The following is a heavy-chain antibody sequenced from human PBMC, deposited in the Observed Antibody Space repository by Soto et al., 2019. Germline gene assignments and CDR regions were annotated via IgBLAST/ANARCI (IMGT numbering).Heavy chain of an antibody. Sequence: QVQLVQSGAAVKKPGASVKVSCKASGYTFTGYSVGWVRQAPGQGLEWLGWISAYSGDTYYTQRFQDRLTMTTDASTSTAYMDLRSLRSDDTAVYYCALPSGSYGDYAWSLKYWGQGTLVTVSS. CDR1: GYTFTGYS. V-gene: IGHV1-18*01. CDR3: ALPSGSYGDYAWSLKY. J-gene: IGHJ4*02. D-gene: IGHD4-17*01. CDR2: ISAYSGDT.